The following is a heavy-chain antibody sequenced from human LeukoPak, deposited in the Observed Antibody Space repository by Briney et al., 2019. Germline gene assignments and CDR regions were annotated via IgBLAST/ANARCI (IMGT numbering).Heavy chain of an antibody. J-gene: IGHJ6*02. Sequence: ASVKVSCKASGYTFTSYGISWVRQAPGQGLGWMGWIIAYNGNTNYAQKLQGRVTMTTDTSTSTAYMELRSLRSDDTAVYYCARDLPAPSLRFVDGMDVWGQGTTVTVSS. D-gene: IGHD3-3*01. V-gene: IGHV1-18*01. CDR2: IIAYNGNT. CDR1: GYTFTSYG. CDR3: ARDLPAPSLRFVDGMDV.